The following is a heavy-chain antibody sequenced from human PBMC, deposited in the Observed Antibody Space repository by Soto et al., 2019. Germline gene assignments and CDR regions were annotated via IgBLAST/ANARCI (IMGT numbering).Heavy chain of an antibody. V-gene: IGHV4-59*02. D-gene: IGHD2-21*02. J-gene: IGHJ4*02. CDR3: ARVFPSYCGGDCSYFDS. Sequence: SETLSLTCTVSGGSVNSYYWSWIRQPPGKGLEWIGHIFYSGSTKSNPSLKSRVTMSVDMSKNQFSLRLTSVTAADTAVYYCARVFPSYCGGDCSYFDSWGQGTLVTVS. CDR1: GGSVNSYY. CDR2: IFYSGST.